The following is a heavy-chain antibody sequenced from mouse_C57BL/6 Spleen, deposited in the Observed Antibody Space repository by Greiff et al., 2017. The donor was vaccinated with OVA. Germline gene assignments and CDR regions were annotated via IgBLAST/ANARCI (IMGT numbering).Heavy chain of an antibody. CDR3: TGPAYYSNYAAY. D-gene: IGHD2-5*01. V-gene: IGHV6-3*01. CDR1: GFTFSNYW. CDR2: IRLKSDNYAT. Sequence: DVQLVESGGGLVQPGGSMKLSCVASGFTFSNYWMNWVRQSPEKGLEWVAQIRLKSDNYATHYAESVKGRFTISRDDSKSSVYLQMNNLRAEDTGIYYCTGPAYYSNYAAYWGQGTLVTVSA. J-gene: IGHJ3*01.